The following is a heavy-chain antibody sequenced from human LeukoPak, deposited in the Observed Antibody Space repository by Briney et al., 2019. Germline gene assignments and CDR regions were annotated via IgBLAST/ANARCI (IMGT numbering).Heavy chain of an antibody. CDR3: ARGIFAGEYQLPIQWFDP. V-gene: IGHV3-21*04. CDR1: GFTFSSYW. CDR2: ISSSSSYI. D-gene: IGHD2-2*01. J-gene: IGHJ5*02. Sequence: GGSLRLSCAASGFTFSSYWMHWVRQAPGKGLEWVSSISSSSSYIYYADSVKGRFTISRDNAKNSLYLQMNSLRSDDTAVYYCARGIFAGEYQLPIQWFDPWGQGTLVTVSS.